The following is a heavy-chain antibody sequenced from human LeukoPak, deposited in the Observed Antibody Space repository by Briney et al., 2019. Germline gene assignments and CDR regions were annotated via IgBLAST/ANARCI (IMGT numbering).Heavy chain of an antibody. V-gene: IGHV3-20*04. CDR3: ARGITFGGVHYFDY. D-gene: IGHD3-16*01. CDR2: INWNGGST. Sequence: PGGSLRLSCAASGFTFDDYGMSWVCQAPGKGLEWVSGINWNGGSTGYADSVKGRFTISRDNAKNSLYLQMNSLRVEDTALYYCARGITFGGVHYFDYWGQGTLVTVSS. CDR1: GFTFDDYG. J-gene: IGHJ4*02.